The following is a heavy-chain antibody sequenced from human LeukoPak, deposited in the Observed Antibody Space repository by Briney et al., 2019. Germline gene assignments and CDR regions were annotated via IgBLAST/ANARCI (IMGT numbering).Heavy chain of an antibody. CDR2: FDPEDGET. V-gene: IGHV1-24*01. CDR3: ARELIVVVPAAIRELDY. J-gene: IGHJ4*02. Sequence: ASVKVSCKVSGYTLTELSMHWVRQAPGKGLEWMGGFDPEDGETIYAQRFQGRVTMTEDTSTDTAYMELSRLRSDDTAVYYCARELIVVVPAAIRELDYWGQGTLVTVSS. CDR1: GYTLTELS. D-gene: IGHD2-2*01.